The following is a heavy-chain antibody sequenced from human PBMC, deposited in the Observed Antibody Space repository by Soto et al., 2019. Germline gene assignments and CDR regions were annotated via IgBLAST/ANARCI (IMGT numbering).Heavy chain of an antibody. Sequence: SETLSLTCAVYGGSFSGDYWSWIRQPPGKGLEWIGEINHSGSTNYNPSLKSRVTRSVDTPKNQFSLNLSSVTAEYTGVYYCPRRVAGIAVARKVHYRGQGTLVTVSS. CDR1: GGSFSGDY. V-gene: IGHV4-34*01. D-gene: IGHD6-19*01. J-gene: IGHJ4*02. CDR2: INHSGST. CDR3: PRRVAGIAVARKVHY.